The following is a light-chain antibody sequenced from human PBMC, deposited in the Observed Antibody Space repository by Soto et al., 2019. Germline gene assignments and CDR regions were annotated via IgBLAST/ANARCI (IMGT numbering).Light chain of an antibody. CDR1: QSVSSTY. Sequence: EIVLTQSPGTLSLSPGERATLSCRASQSVSSTYLAWYQHKPGQAPRLLIYGSSSRATGIPDRFSGSGSGRDFSLTISRLEPEDFAVYYCQQYGSSPLTFGGGTKVEIK. J-gene: IGKJ4*01. V-gene: IGKV3-20*01. CDR3: QQYGSSPLT. CDR2: GSS.